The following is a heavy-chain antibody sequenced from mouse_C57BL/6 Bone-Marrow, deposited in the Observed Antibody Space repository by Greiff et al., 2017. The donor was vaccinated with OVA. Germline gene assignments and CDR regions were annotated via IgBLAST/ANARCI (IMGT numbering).Heavy chain of an antibody. J-gene: IGHJ2*01. D-gene: IGHD2-5*01. V-gene: IGHV1-55*01. CDR1: GYTFTSYW. CDR2: IYPGSGST. Sequence: VQLQQPGAELVKPGASVKMSCKASGYTFTSYWITWVKQRPGQGLEWIGDIYPGSGSTNYNEKFKSKATLTVDASSSTAYMQLSSLTSEDSAVYDCAYYSNYPYYFDYWGQGTTLTVSS. CDR3: AYYSNYPYYFDY.